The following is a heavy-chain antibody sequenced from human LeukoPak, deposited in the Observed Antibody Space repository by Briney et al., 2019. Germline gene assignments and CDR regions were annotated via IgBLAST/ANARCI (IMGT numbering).Heavy chain of an antibody. CDR1: GFTFSSYA. D-gene: IGHD2-2*03. Sequence: GGSLRLSCAASGFTFSSYAMSWVRQAPGKGLEWGSGISGSGPYTFYTDSVKGRFTISRDSSKNTLYLQMNSLRAEDTALYYCAKHGYCSGISCFFDFWGQGTLVTVSS. J-gene: IGHJ4*02. CDR3: AKHGYCSGISCFFDF. CDR2: ISGSGPYT. V-gene: IGHV3-23*01.